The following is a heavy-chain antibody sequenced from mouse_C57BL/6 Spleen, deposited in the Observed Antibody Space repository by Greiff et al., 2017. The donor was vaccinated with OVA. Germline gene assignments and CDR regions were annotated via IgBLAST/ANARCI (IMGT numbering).Heavy chain of an antibody. D-gene: IGHD1-1*01. V-gene: IGHV1-54*01. Sequence: QVQLQQSGAELVRPGTSVKVSCKASGYAFTNYLIEWVKQRPGQGLEWIGVINPGSGGTNYNEKFKGKATLTADKSSSTAYMQRSSLTSEDSAVYFCARTYYYGSSYGYFDVWGTGTTVTVSS. CDR3: ARTYYYGSSYGYFDV. J-gene: IGHJ1*03. CDR1: GYAFTNYL. CDR2: INPGSGGT.